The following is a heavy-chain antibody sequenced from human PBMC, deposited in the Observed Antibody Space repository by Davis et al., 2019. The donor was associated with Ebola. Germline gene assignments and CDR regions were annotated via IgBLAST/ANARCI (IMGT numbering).Heavy chain of an antibody. D-gene: IGHD4-17*01. CDR1: GGTFSSYA. Sequence: SVKVSCKASGGTFSSYAISWVRQAPGQGLEWMGGIIPIFGTANYAQKFQGRVTITADKSTSTAYMELSSLRSEDTAVYYCAREHEGGYGYYYYGMDVWGQGTTVTVS. V-gene: IGHV1-69*06. CDR2: IIPIFGTA. CDR3: AREHEGGYGYYYYGMDV. J-gene: IGHJ6*02.